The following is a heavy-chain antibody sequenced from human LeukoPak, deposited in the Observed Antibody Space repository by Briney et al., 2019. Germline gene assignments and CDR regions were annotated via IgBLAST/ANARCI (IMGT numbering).Heavy chain of an antibody. J-gene: IGHJ5*02. CDR1: GGSISSGDYY. V-gene: IGHV4-30-4*01. D-gene: IGHD3-10*01. CDR2: IYYSGST. Sequence: PSETLSLTCTVSGGSISSGDYYWSWIRQPPGKGLEWIGYIYYSGSTYYNSSLKSRVTISVDTSKIQFSLKLSSVTAADTAVYYCARGGGFYGSGSYKFDPWGQGTLVTVSS. CDR3: ARGGGFYGSGSYKFDP.